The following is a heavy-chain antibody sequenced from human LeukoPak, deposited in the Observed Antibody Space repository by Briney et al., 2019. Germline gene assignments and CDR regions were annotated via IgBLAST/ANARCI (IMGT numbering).Heavy chain of an antibody. V-gene: IGHV1-8*01. CDR3: ARGGLWFGELWAYYFDY. J-gene: IGHJ4*02. Sequence: ASVKVSCKASGYTFTSYDIICVRQATGQGLEWMGWMNPNSGNTGYAQKFQGRVTMTRNTSISTAYMELSSLRSEDTAVYYCARGGLWFGELWAYYFDYWGQGTLVTVSS. CDR1: GYTFTSYD. CDR2: MNPNSGNT. D-gene: IGHD3-10*01.